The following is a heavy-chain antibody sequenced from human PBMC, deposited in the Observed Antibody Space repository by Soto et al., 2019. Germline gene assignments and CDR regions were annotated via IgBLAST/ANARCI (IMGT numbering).Heavy chain of an antibody. D-gene: IGHD2-15*01. Sequence: GGSLRLSCAASGFTFSSYAMSWVRQAPGKGLEWVSAISGSGGSTYYADSVKGRFTISRDNSKNTLYLQMNSLRAEDTAVYYCAKGAYCSGGSCYLTWFDPWGQGTLVTVSS. CDR3: AKGAYCSGGSCYLTWFDP. V-gene: IGHV3-23*01. CDR1: GFTFSSYA. CDR2: ISGSGGST. J-gene: IGHJ5*02.